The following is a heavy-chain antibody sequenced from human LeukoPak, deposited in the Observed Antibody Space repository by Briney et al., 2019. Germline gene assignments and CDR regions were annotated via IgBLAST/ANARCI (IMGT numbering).Heavy chain of an antibody. CDR1: GFTFSNAW. CDR2: IKSKADGGIS. D-gene: IGHD3-22*01. J-gene: IGHJ4*02. CDR3: TTTYHHDSSPGSFDY. V-gene: IGHV3-15*01. Sequence: GGSLRLSCAASGFTFSNAWMNWVRQAPGKGLEWVGRIKSKADGGISDYAEPVKGRFTFSRDDSKNTLYLLMNSLKTEDTAVYYCTTTYHHDSSPGSFDYWGQGTLVTVSS.